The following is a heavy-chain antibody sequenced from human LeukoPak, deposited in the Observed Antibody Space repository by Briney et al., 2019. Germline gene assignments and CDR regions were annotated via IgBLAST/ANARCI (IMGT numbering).Heavy chain of an antibody. D-gene: IGHD3-10*01. J-gene: IGHJ6*02. Sequence: PGGSLRLSCAASGFTFSSYGMHWVRQPPGKGLEWIGEINHSGSTNYNPSLKSRVTISVDTSKNQFSLKLSSVTAADTAVYYCARESLVRARTYGMDVWGQGTTVTVSS. CDR3: ARESLVRARTYGMDV. CDR1: GFTFSSYG. CDR2: INHSGST. V-gene: IGHV4-34*01.